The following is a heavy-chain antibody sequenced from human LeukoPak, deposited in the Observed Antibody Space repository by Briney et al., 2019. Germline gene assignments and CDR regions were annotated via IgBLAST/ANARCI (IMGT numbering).Heavy chain of an antibody. V-gene: IGHV4-4*07. CDR2: IYTSGST. Sequence: NPSETLSLTCTVSCVSISSDYFSCIRNPSRTALVSIGRIYTSGSTNYNPSLKSRVTMSVDTSKNQFSLKLSSVTAADTAVYYCARLLSGYSSSADAFDIWGQGTMVTVSS. CDR1: CVSISSDY. J-gene: IGHJ3*02. CDR3: ARLLSGYSSSADAFDI. D-gene: IGHD6-6*01.